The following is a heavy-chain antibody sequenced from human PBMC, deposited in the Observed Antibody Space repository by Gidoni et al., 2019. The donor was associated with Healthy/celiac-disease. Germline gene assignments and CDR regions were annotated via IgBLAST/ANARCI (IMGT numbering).Heavy chain of an antibody. J-gene: IGHJ4*02. D-gene: IGHD6-19*01. CDR2: IIPIVGTA. CDR1: GGTFSSYA. V-gene: IGHV1-69*01. CDR3: ARSLGRGSSGWYHGY. Sequence: QVQLVQSAAEVENPGSSVQVSCKTSGGTFSSYAISWVRQATGQGLEWMGGIIPIVGTANYAQKFQGRVTITADESTSTAYMELSSLRAEDTAVYYCARSLGRGSSGWYHGYWGQGTLVTVSS.